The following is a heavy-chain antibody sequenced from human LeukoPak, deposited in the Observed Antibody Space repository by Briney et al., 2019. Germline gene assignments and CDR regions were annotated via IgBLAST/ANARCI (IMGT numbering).Heavy chain of an antibody. V-gene: IGHV4-38-2*02. CDR1: GYSISSGYY. Sequence: SETLSLTCTVSGYSISSGYYWGWIRQPPGKGLEWIGSIYHSGSTYYNPSLKSRVTISVDTSKNQFSLKLSSVTAADTAVYYCAREGDIVVVVADGWFDPWGQGTLVTVSS. J-gene: IGHJ5*02. D-gene: IGHD2-15*01. CDR3: AREGDIVVVVADGWFDP. CDR2: IYHSGST.